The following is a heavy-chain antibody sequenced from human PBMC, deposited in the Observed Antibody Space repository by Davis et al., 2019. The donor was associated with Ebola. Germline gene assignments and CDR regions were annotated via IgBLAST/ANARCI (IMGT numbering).Heavy chain of an antibody. CDR2: IKSDGSLI. Sequence: GESLKISCAASGFTFSSYLMQWVRQAPGKGLIFVSRIKSDGSLIGYGDSVQGRFTISRDNAKNTLYLQMNDLRAEDTAVYYCAREGKIFGCDYWGQGVLVTVSS. J-gene: IGHJ4*02. CDR3: AREGKIFGCDY. D-gene: IGHD3-3*01. V-gene: IGHV3-74*01. CDR1: GFTFSSYL.